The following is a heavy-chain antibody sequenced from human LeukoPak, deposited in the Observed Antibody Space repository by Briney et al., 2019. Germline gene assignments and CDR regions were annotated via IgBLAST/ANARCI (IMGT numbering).Heavy chain of an antibody. Sequence: SQTLSLTCTVSVGSISSGNYYYSWIRQSAGKGMEWIGNIYMSGSTRYNPSLMSRVAMSVDTSKNQFSLKISSATAADTAVHYCARDWGIAAATPYYFDHWGQGILVTVSS. D-gene: IGHD6-13*01. CDR3: ARDWGIAAATPYYFDH. J-gene: IGHJ4*02. CDR2: IYMSGST. CDR1: VGSISSGNYY. V-gene: IGHV4-61*09.